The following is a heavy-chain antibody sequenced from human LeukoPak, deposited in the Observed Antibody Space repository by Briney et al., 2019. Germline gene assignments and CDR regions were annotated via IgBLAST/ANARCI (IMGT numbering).Heavy chain of an antibody. V-gene: IGHV3-30*04. J-gene: IGHJ4*02. D-gene: IGHD3-22*01. CDR2: ISYDGSNK. CDR1: GFTFSSYA. Sequence: GGSLRLSCAASGFTFSSYAMHWVRQAPGKGLEWVVVISYDGSNKYYADSVKGRFTISRDNSKNTLYLQMNSLRAEDTAVYYCAKEINNSGYLVIDYWGQGTLVTVSS. CDR3: AKEINNSGYLVIDY.